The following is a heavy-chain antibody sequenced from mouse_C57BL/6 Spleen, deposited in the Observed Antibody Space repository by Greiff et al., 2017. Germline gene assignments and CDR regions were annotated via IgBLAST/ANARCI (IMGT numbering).Heavy chain of an antibody. CDR1: GFSFNTYA. CDR2: IRSKSNNYAT. Sequence: DVHLVESGGGLVQPKGSLKLSCAASGFSFNTYAMNWVRQAPGKGLEWVARIRSKSNNYATYYADSVKDRFTISRDDSESMLYLQMNNLKTEDTAMYYCVRHYYGSSYWYFDVWGTGTTVTVAS. D-gene: IGHD1-1*01. V-gene: IGHV10-1*01. J-gene: IGHJ1*03. CDR3: VRHYYGSSYWYFDV.